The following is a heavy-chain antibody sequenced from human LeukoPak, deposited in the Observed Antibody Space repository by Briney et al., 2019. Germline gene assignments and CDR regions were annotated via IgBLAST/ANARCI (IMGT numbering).Heavy chain of an antibody. CDR3: ARAWYNWNDGLFDI. J-gene: IGHJ3*02. CDR2: IYTSGST. D-gene: IGHD1-20*01. CDR1: GGSIRSGSYY. V-gene: IGHV4-61*02. Sequence: SQTLSLTCTVSGGSIRSGSYYWSWIRQPAGKGLEWIGRIYTSGSTNYNPSLKSRVTISVDTSKNQFSLKLSSVTAADTAVYYCARAWYNWNDGLFDIWGQGTMVTVSS.